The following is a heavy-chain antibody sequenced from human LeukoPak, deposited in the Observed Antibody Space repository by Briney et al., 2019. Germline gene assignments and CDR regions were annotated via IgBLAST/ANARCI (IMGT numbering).Heavy chain of an antibody. CDR3: ARHNTPQLLWFGELSTYYFDY. CDR1: GGSISSSSYY. J-gene: IGHJ4*02. D-gene: IGHD3-10*01. CDR2: IYYSGST. Sequence: PSETLSLTCAVSGGSISSSSYYWSWIRQPPGKGLEWIGYIYYSGSTNYNPSLKSRVTISVDTSKNQFSLKLSSVTAADTAVYYCARHNTPQLLWFGELSTYYFDYWGQGTLVTVSS. V-gene: IGHV4-61*05.